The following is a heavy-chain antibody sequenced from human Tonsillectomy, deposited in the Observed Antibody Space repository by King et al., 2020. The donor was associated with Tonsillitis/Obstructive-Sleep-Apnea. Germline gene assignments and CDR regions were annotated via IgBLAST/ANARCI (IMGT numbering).Heavy chain of an antibody. CDR3: AKDQAVTTSPGMDV. CDR1: GFTFSTYA. D-gene: IGHD4-17*01. V-gene: IGHV3-23*04. J-gene: IGHJ6*04. Sequence: VQLVESGGGLVQPGGSLRLYCAASGFTFSTYAMRWVRQAPGKGLEWVSAISGSGGSTYYADSVKGRFTISRDNSKNTLYLQMISLRAGDTAVYYCAKDQAVTTSPGMDVWGKGTTVTVSS. CDR2: ISGSGGST.